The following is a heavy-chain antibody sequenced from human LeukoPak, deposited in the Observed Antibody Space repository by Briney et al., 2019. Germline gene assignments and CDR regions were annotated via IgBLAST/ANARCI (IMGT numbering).Heavy chain of an antibody. Sequence: GGSLRLSCAASGFTFSSYGMHWVRQAPGKGLEWVSSISSSSSYIYYADSVKGRFTISRDNAKNSLYLQMNSLRAEDTAVYYCARARYYDSSGYYYPDAFDIWGQGTMVTVSS. CDR2: ISSSSSYI. J-gene: IGHJ3*02. CDR1: GFTFSSYG. CDR3: ARARYYDSSGYYYPDAFDI. D-gene: IGHD3-22*01. V-gene: IGHV3-21*01.